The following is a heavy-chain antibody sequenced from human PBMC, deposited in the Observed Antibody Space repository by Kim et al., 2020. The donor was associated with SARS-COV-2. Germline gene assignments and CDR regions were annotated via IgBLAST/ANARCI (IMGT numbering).Heavy chain of an antibody. J-gene: IGHJ5*02. V-gene: IGHV3-30*18. Sequence: GGSLRLSCAASGFTFSSYGMHWVRQAPGKGLEWVSVISYDGSNKYYADSVKGRFTISRDNSKNTLYLQMNSLRAEDTAVYYCAKSDRPYYDFRIATWGQGTLVTVSS. CDR1: GFTFSSYG. D-gene: IGHD3-3*01. CDR3: AKSDRPYYDFRIAT. CDR2: ISYDGSNK.